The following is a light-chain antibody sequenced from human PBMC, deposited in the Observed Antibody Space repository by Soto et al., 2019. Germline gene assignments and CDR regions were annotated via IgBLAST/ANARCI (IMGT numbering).Light chain of an antibody. CDR3: AAWDKSLNGVV. CDR2: SDN. V-gene: IGLV1-44*01. Sequence: QSVLTQPPSASGTPWQRVTISCSGDNSNIGSNTVNWYQQLPGTAPKLLIYSDNQRPSGVPDRFSGSKSGTSASLAISGLQSEDEADYYCAAWDKSLNGVVFGGGTKLTVL. CDR1: NSNIGSNT. J-gene: IGLJ2*01.